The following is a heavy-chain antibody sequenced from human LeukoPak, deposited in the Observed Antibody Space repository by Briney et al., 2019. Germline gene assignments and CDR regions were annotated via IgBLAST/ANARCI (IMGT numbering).Heavy chain of an antibody. Sequence: PGRSLRLSCAASGFTFSGSGMHWVRQAPGKGPEWVAVIWYDGSQRYYAESVKGRFTISRDNSKNTLDLQMSSLRVEDTAVYYCARDTTEGVLSSDVWGQGTTVTVSS. CDR3: ARDTTEGVLSSDV. CDR2: IWYDGSQR. D-gene: IGHD3-10*02. V-gene: IGHV3-33*01. CDR1: GFTFSGSG. J-gene: IGHJ6*02.